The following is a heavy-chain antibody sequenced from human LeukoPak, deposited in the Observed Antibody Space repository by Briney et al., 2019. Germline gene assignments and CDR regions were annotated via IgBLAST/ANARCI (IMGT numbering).Heavy chain of an antibody. CDR3: ARLTTVVPYYFDY. D-gene: IGHD4-23*01. CDR2: IYSGGST. V-gene: IGHV3-66*04. Sequence: GGSLRPSCAASGFTVSSNYMSWVRQAPGKGLEWVSVIYSGGSTYYADSVKGRFTISRDNSKNTLYLQMNSLRAEDTAVYYCARLTTVVPYYFDYWGQGTLVTVSS. J-gene: IGHJ4*02. CDR1: GFTVSSNY.